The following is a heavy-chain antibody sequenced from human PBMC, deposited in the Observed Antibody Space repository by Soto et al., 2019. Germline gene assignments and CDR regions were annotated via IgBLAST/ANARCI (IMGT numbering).Heavy chain of an antibody. CDR1: GESFIGYY. D-gene: IGHD5-12*01. J-gene: IGHJ5*02. Sequence: QVHLQQWGAGLLKPSETLSLTYAVYGESFIGYYWTWIRQPPGKGLEWIGEINHRGYTNYNPSLKSRVTISIDTSKNPFSLKLTSVTAADTSVYYCARTDIVTTNWFDPWGRGNLVTVSS. V-gene: IGHV4-34*02. CDR3: ARTDIVTTNWFDP. CDR2: INHRGYT.